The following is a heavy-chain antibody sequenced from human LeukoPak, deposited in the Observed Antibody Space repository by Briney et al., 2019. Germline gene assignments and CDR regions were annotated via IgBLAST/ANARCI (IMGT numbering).Heavy chain of an antibody. CDR3: VRGGVVVTVTYYYYMDV. J-gene: IGHJ6*03. V-gene: IGHV3-20*04. CDR1: GFTYDDFG. D-gene: IGHD2-15*01. Sequence: PGGSLTLSCAPSGFTYDDFGMSWVRHVPGKGLEWVFGINRNGGSTGYADSVKGRFTISRDNAKNSLYLQMNSLRAEDRAVYYCVRGGVVVTVTYYYYMDVWGKGTTVTVSS. CDR2: INRNGGST.